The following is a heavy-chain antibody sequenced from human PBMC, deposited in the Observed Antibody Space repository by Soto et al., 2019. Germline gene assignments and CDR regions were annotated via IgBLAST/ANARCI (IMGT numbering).Heavy chain of an antibody. Sequence: GGSLRLSCAASGFTFSSYSMNWVRQAPGKGLEWVSSISSSSSYIYYADSVKGRFTISRDNAKNSLYLQMNSLRAEDTAVYSCARVPPYSSSRAGFDYWGQGTLVTVSS. V-gene: IGHV3-21*01. CDR3: ARVPPYSSSRAGFDY. D-gene: IGHD6-6*01. J-gene: IGHJ4*02. CDR2: ISSSSSYI. CDR1: GFTFSSYS.